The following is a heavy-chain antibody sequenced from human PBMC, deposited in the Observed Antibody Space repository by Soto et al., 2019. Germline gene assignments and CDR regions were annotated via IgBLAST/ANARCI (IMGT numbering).Heavy chain of an antibody. Sequence: GGSLRLSCAASGFTFSSYSMNWVRQAPGKGLEWVSSISSSSSYIYYADSVKGRFTISRDNAKNSLYLQMNSLRAEDTAVYYCARTDCISTSCYAVGSDYWGQGTLVTVSS. J-gene: IGHJ4*02. D-gene: IGHD2-2*01. CDR1: GFTFSSYS. CDR2: ISSSSSYI. V-gene: IGHV3-21*01. CDR3: ARTDCISTSCYAVGSDY.